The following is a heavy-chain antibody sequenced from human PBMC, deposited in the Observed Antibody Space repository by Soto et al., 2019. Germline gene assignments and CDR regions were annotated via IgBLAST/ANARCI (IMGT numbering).Heavy chain of an antibody. CDR2: INPNSGGT. V-gene: IGHV1-2*04. J-gene: IGHJ6*02. Sequence: ASVKVSCKASGYTFTGYYMHWVRQAPGQGLEWMGWINPNSGGTNYAQKFQGWVTMTRDTYISTAYMELSRLRSDDTAVYYCARGGYCSSTSCYEYPGRVYYYYYYGMDVWGQGTTVTVSS. D-gene: IGHD2-2*01. CDR3: ARGGYCSSTSCYEYPGRVYYYYYYGMDV. CDR1: GYTFTGYY.